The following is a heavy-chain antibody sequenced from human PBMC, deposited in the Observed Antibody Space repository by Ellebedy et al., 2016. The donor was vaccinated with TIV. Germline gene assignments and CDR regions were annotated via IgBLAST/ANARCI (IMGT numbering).Heavy chain of an antibody. CDR1: GFTFSFHW. CDR2: IGSEGSSI. Sequence: HTGGSLRLSCVASGFTFSFHWMNWVRQDPGKGLEWVSRIGSEGSSISSADSVKGRFTISRDNAKNTLFLQMSSLRVEGTAIYYCARESLEVVNLDRWGQGTLVTVSS. D-gene: IGHD2-21*01. J-gene: IGHJ5*02. V-gene: IGHV3-74*01. CDR3: ARESLEVVNLDR.